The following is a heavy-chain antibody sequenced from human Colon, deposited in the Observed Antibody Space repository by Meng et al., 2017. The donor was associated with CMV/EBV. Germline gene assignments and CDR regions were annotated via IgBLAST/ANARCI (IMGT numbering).Heavy chain of an antibody. CDR3: ARVKCGTTSCSLGLDP. CDR1: GYSFTDYY. CDR2: INPNGGGT. D-gene: IGHD2-2*01. V-gene: IGHV1-2*02. J-gene: IGHJ5*02. Sequence: ASVKVSCKASGYSFTDYYLHWVRQAPGQGLEWMGWINPNGGGTDYAQKFQDRVTLTRDTSVNTAYLEVRRLTSDDTAVYYCARVKCGTTSCSLGLDPWGQGTLVTVSS.